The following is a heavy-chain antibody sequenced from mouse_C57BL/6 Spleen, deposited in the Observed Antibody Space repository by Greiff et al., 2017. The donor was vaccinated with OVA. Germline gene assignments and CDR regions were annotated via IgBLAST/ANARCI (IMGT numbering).Heavy chain of an antibody. CDR3: ARSTTVVAPLFDD. V-gene: IGHV7-3*01. CDR2: IRNKANGYTT. J-gene: IGHJ2*01. D-gene: IGHD1-1*01. Sequence: EVKLVESGGGLVQPGGSLSLSCAASGFTFTDYYMSWVRQPPGKALEWLGFIRNKANGYTTEYSASVKGRFTISRDNSQSILYLRMNALRAEDSATYYCARSTTVVAPLFDDWGQGTTLTVSS. CDR1: GFTFTDYY.